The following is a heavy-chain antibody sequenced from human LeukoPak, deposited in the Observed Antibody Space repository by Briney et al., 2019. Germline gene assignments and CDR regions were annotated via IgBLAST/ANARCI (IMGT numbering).Heavy chain of an antibody. CDR2: INQDGTAE. CDR3: ARSSYYEDLFDY. J-gene: IGHJ4*02. D-gene: IGHD3-3*01. Sequence: GGSLRLSCAASGFTFGNHWMSWVRQAPGKGLGWVANINQDGTAEYYVDSVKGRFTISRDNADNSLHLQMHSLRAEDTAVYYCARSSYYEDLFDYWGQGTLVTVSS. CDR1: GFTFGNHW. V-gene: IGHV3-7*01.